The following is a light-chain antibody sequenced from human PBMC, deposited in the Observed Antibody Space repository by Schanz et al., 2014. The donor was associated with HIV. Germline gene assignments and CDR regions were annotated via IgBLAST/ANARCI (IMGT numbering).Light chain of an antibody. J-gene: IGKJ1*01. V-gene: IGKV3-15*01. CDR3: QQYNNWPWT. CDR1: QSISNN. CDR2: GAS. Sequence: EIVLTQSPGTLSLSPGERATLSCRASQSISNNLAWYQQKPGQPPRLLIYGASTRATGLPARFSGSGSGTEFTLTISSLQSEDFAVYYCQQYNNWPWTFGQGTRV.